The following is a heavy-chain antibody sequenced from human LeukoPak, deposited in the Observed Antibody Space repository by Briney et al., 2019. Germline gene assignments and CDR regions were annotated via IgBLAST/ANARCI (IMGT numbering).Heavy chain of an antibody. CDR2: IIPILGIA. CDR3: ARSPHHIVGAIYFDY. CDR1: GGTFSSYA. D-gene: IGHD1-26*01. J-gene: IGHJ4*02. Sequence: SVKVSCKASGGTFSSYAISWVRQAPGQGLEWMGRIIPILGIANYAQKFQGRVTITADKSTSTAYMELSSLRAEDTAVYYCARSPHHIVGAIYFDYWGQGTLVTVSS. V-gene: IGHV1-69*04.